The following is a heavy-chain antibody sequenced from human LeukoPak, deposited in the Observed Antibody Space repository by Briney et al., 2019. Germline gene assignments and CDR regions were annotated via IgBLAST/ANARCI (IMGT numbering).Heavy chain of an antibody. CDR3: ARTTATMITHYYYYYMDV. D-gene: IGHD3-16*01. J-gene: IGHJ6*03. CDR2: IDWDDDK. Sequence: SGPALVKPTQTLTLTCTFSGFSLSTSGMCVSWIRQPPGKALEWLARIDWDDDKYYSTSLKTRPTISKDTSKNQVVLTMTSMDPVDTATYYRARTTATMITHYYYYYMDVWGKGTTVTVSS. V-gene: IGHV2-70*11. CDR1: GFSLSTSGMC.